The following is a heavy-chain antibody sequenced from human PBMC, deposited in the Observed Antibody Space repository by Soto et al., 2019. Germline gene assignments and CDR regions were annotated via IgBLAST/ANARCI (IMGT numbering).Heavy chain of an antibody. Sequence: SETLSLTCTVSGGSISDYYLTWIRQPPGKGLEWIGYVYYSGSTNYNPSLKSRVTISVDTSKNQFSLKLSSVTAADTAVYYCARSPYSGSYYRNNWFDPWGQGTLVTVSS. D-gene: IGHD1-26*01. V-gene: IGHV4-59*01. CDR2: VYYSGST. J-gene: IGHJ5*02. CDR1: GGSISDYY. CDR3: ARSPYSGSYYRNNWFDP.